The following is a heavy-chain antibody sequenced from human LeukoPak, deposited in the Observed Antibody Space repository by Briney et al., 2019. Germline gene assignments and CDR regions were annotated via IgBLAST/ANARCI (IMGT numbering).Heavy chain of an antibody. CDR2: ISYDGRNK. D-gene: IGHD6-6*01. CDR3: ARDGSSIADYYFDY. J-gene: IGHJ4*02. Sequence: PGRSLRLSCAASGFTFSNYAMHWVRQAPGKGLEWVAVISYDGRNKYHADSVKGRFTIYRDNSKNTLYLQMNSLRAEDTAVYYCARDGSSIADYYFDYWGQGTLVTVSS. V-gene: IGHV3-30*01. CDR1: GFTFSNYA.